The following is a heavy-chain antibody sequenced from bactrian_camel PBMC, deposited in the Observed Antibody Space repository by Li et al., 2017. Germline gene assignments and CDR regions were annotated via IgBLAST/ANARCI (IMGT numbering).Heavy chain of an antibody. CDR3: AASSRSTYCGDPRHYNS. D-gene: IGHD1*01. CDR2: ISKDGTT. V-gene: IGHV3S55*01. J-gene: IGHJ4*01. Sequence: VQLVESGGGSVQAGGSLKLSCVASGFTFSSCGMAWNRQAPGKERELVSTISKDGTTAYADSVKGRFTISQDDAKNTVYLQMDLLKPEDTATYYCAASSRSTYCGDPRHYNSWGQGTQVTVS. CDR1: GFTFSSCG.